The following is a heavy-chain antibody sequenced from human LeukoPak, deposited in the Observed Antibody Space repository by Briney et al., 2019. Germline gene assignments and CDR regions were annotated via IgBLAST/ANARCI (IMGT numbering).Heavy chain of an antibody. Sequence: GGSLRLSCASSELTVSSNHMTWVRQAPGKGLEWVSLMFGRGSKYYTDSVKGRFTISRDSSKNTLYLQMNSLRAEDTAVYYCVRVANLYDSSGQFDHWGQGTLVTVSS. J-gene: IGHJ4*02. V-gene: IGHV3-66*01. D-gene: IGHD3-22*01. CDR2: MFGRGSK. CDR3: VRVANLYDSSGQFDH. CDR1: ELTVSSNH.